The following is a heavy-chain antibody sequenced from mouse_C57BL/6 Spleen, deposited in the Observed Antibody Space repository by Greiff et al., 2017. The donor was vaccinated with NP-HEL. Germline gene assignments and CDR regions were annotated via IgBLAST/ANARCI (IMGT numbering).Heavy chain of an antibody. D-gene: IGHD1-1*01. CDR1: GYTFTSYW. Sequence: VKLQQPGAELVKPGASVKLSCKASGYTFTSYWMQWVKQRPGQGLEWIGEIDPSDSYTNYNQKFKGQATLTVDTSSSTAYMQLSSLTSEDSAVYYCARYGSSDDYWGQGTTLTVSS. CDR3: ARYGSSDDY. V-gene: IGHV1-50*01. CDR2: IDPSDSYT. J-gene: IGHJ2*01.